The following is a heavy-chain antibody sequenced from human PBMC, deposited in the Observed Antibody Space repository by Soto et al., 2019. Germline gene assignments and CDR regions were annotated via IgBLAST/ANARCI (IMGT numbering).Heavy chain of an antibody. CDR3: ASSRRLTHPGGDYGDYYYGMDV. CDR2: INHSGST. Sequence: QVQLQQWGAGLLKPSETLSLTCAVYGGSFSGYYWSWIRQPPGKGLEWLGEINHSGSTNYNPSLKSRVTISVDTSKNQFSLKLSSVTAADTAVYYCASSRRLTHPGGDYGDYYYGMDVWGQGTTVTVSS. CDR1: GGSFSGYY. D-gene: IGHD4-17*01. J-gene: IGHJ6*02. V-gene: IGHV4-34*01.